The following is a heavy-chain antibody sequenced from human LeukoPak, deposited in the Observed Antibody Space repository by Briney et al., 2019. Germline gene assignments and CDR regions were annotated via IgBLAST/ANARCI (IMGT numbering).Heavy chain of an antibody. J-gene: IGHJ3*02. V-gene: IGHV4-39*07. CDR3: ARVDIAAAGGANAFVI. CDR2: IHYSGNT. D-gene: IGHD6-13*01. Sequence: SETLSLTCTVSGASINNRGYFWGWVRQPPGKGLEWIGNIHYSGNTYYNPSLKSRVAISLDTPKNQFSLRLISVTAADTAIHYCARVDIAAAGGANAFVIWGQGTMVTVSS. CDR1: GASINNRGYF.